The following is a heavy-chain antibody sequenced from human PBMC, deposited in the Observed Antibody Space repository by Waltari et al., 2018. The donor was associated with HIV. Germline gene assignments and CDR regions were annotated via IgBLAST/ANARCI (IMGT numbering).Heavy chain of an antibody. CDR2: ISGSGSSP. CDR3: AREGSFSSSGSFGDY. J-gene: IGHJ4*02. CDR1: GFIFSSYA. V-gene: IGHV3-23*01. D-gene: IGHD1-26*01. Sequence: EVQLLESGGGLVQPGGSLRLSCAASGFIFSSYAMTWVRQAPGKGLGWVSSISGSGSSPYFADSVKGRLTISRDNSKNTLYLQMNSLRAEDTAVYYCAREGSFSSSGSFGDYWGQGTLVTVSS.